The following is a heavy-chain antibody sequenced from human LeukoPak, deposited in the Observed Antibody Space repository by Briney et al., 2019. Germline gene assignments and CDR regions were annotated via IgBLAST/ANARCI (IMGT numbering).Heavy chain of an antibody. Sequence: ASVKVSCKASGYTFTGYYMHWVRQAPGQGLEWMGWINPNSGGTNYAQKFQGRVTMTRDTSISTAYMELSRLRSDDTAVYYCAREGGYDFWSGSLWASSFDYWGQGTLVTVSS. CDR2: INPNSGGT. V-gene: IGHV1-2*02. CDR3: AREGGYDFWSGSLWASSFDY. CDR1: GYTFTGYY. D-gene: IGHD3-3*01. J-gene: IGHJ4*02.